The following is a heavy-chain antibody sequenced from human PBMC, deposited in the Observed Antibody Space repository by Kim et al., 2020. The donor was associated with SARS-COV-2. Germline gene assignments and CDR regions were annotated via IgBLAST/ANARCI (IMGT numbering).Heavy chain of an antibody. D-gene: IGHD2-21*01. CDR1: GFTLSSDW. V-gene: IGHV3-74*03. CDR2: INSGASST. Sequence: GGSLRLSCVASGFTLSSDWMHWVRQAPGKGLVWVSRINSGASSTSYTDSVKGRFTISRDNAKNTLYLQMNSLRAEDTAVYYCARGAYSFDLWGRGTLITVSS. CDR3: ARGAYSFDL. J-gene: IGHJ2*01.